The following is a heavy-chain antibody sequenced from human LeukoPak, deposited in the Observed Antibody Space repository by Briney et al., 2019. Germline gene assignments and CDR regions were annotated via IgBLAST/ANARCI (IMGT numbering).Heavy chain of an antibody. CDR2: ISSSSYI. CDR3: AGHYDSSGYRVDVFDI. Sequence: GGSLRLSCAASGFTFSRYSMNWVRQAPGKGLEWVSSISSSSYIYCADSVKGRFTISRDNAKNSLYLEMNSLRAEDTAVYFCAGHYDSSGYRVDVFDIWGQGTMVTVSS. CDR1: GFTFSRYS. J-gene: IGHJ3*02. V-gene: IGHV3-21*06. D-gene: IGHD3-22*01.